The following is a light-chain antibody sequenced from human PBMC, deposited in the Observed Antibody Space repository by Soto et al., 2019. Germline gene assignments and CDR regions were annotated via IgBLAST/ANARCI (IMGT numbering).Light chain of an antibody. V-gene: IGKV3-20*01. J-gene: IGKJ1*01. CDR1: QSVSGSY. CDR2: GAS. Sequence: EIVLTQSPGTLSLSPGEIATLSCRASQSVSGSYLAWYQQKPGQAPRLLIYGASSRATGIPDRFSGIRSGTDFTLTISRLEPEDFAVYYCQQYANYRSFGQGTKVEIK. CDR3: QQYANYRS.